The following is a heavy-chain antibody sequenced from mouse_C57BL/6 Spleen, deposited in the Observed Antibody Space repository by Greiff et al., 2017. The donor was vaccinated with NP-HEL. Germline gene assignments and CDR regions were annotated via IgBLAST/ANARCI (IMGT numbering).Heavy chain of an antibody. D-gene: IGHD2-1*01. J-gene: IGHJ2*01. CDR2: ISSGGSYT. CDR1: GFTFSSYG. CDR3: ARGDGNLDY. V-gene: IGHV5-6*01. Sequence: EVKLVESGGDLVKPGGSLKLSCAASGFTFSSYGMSWVRQTPDKRLEWVATISSGGSYTYYPDSVKGRFTISRDNAKNTLYLQMSSLKPEDTAMYYCARGDGNLDYWGQGTTLTVSS.